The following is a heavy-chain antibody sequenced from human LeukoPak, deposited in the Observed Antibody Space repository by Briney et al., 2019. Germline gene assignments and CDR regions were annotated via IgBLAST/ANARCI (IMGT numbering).Heavy chain of an antibody. CDR3: AREKYSLFDY. J-gene: IGHJ4*02. D-gene: IGHD5-18*01. Sequence: XXXVRQAPGKGLEWVSVIYSGGSTYYADSVRGRFTISRHNSKNTLYLQMNSLRAEDTAVYYCAREKYSLFDYWGQGTLVTVSS. V-gene: IGHV3-53*04. CDR2: IYSGGST.